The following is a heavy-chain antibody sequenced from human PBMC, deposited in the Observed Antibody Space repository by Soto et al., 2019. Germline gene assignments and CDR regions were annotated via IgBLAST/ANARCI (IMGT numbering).Heavy chain of an antibody. CDR3: VRDYYDGSASYGFEF. CDR2: INPKSGGA. D-gene: IGHD3-22*01. J-gene: IGHJ3*01. CDR1: GYVFTGYY. V-gene: IGHV1-2*04. Sequence: QVHLVPSGAEVKKPGASVKVSCKASGYVFTGYYIHWVRQAPGQGLEWMGWINPKSGGANIAQKFQGWVTLTRDTSISTTYMEVNRLTSNDTAVYYCVRDYYDGSASYGFEFWGQGTPVTVAS.